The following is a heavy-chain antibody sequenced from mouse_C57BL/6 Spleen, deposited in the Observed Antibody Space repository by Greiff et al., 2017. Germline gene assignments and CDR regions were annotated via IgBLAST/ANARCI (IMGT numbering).Heavy chain of an antibody. CDR1: GYTFTDYY. CDR2: IYPGSGNT. CDR3: ARRGYWDGWYFDV. J-gene: IGHJ1*03. Sequence: QVQLQQSGAELVRPGASVKLSCKASGYTFTDYYINWVKQRPGQGLEWIARIYPGSGNTYYNEKFKGKATLTAEKSSSTAYMQLSSLTSEVSAVYFCARRGYWDGWYFDVWGTGTTVTVSS. D-gene: IGHD4-1*01. V-gene: IGHV1-76*01.